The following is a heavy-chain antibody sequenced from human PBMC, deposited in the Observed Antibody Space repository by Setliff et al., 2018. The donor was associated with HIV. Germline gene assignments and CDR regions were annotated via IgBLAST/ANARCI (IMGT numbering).Heavy chain of an antibody. CDR3: ARRGRDGVFIMFATGFDP. CDR2: IFYTGST. V-gene: IGHV4-39*01. CDR1: GGSISSSPYY. J-gene: IGHJ5*02. Sequence: PSETLSLTCSVSGGSISSSPYYWGWIRQPPGKGLEWIGDIFYTGSTYYNPSLKSRVAISVDTSENQFSLKLNSVTAADTAVYYCARRGRDGVFIMFATGFDPWGQGALVTVSS. D-gene: IGHD2-8*01.